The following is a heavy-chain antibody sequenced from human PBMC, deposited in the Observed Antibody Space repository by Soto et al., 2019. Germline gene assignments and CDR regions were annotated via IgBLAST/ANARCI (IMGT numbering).Heavy chain of an antibody. CDR2: IYWDDDK. D-gene: IGHD3-22*01. J-gene: IGHJ4*02. CDR3: AHLLDGNGYPDY. CDR1: GFSLSTGGVG. V-gene: IGHV2-5*02. Sequence: QITLKESGPTLVKPTQTLTLTCTFSGFSLSTGGVGVGWIRQPPGKALEWLALIYWDDDKRYSPSLKSRLTITTDTSKNQVVLRMTDMDPVDTATYHCAHLLDGNGYPDYWGQGTLVTVSS.